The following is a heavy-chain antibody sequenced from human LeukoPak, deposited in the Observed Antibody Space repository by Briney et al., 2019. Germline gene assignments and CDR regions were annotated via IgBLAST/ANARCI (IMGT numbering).Heavy chain of an antibody. D-gene: IGHD3-10*01. CDR3: AKDADDYYGSGSCLDY. J-gene: IGHJ4*02. CDR1: GFTFSRYS. CDR2: IRYDGSNK. Sequence: GGSLRLSCAASGFTFSRYSMNWVRQAPGKGLERVAFIRYDGSNKYYADSVKGRFTISRDNSKNTLYLQMNSLRAEDTAVYYCAKDADDYYGSGSCLDYWGQGTLVTVSS. V-gene: IGHV3-30*02.